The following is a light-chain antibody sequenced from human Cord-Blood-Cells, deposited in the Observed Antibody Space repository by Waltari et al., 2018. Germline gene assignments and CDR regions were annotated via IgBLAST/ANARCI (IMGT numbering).Light chain of an antibody. Sequence: QSALTQPASVSGSPGQSITISCTGTSSDVGSYNLVSWSQQHPGKAPKLMIFEVSKRPSGVSNRFSGSKSGNTASLTISGLQAEDEADYYCCSYAGSRVFGTGTKVTVL. CDR1: SSDVGSYNL. J-gene: IGLJ1*01. CDR2: EVS. V-gene: IGLV2-23*02. CDR3: CSYAGSRV.